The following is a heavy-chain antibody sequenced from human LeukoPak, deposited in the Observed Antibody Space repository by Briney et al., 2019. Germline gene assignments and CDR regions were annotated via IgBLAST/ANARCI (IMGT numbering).Heavy chain of an antibody. CDR3: ARSDVTYSGYDP. CDR2: ISSSGSNI. V-gene: IGHV3-48*03. Sequence: GGSLRLSCAASGFTFSSYEMNWVRQAPGKGLEWVSYISSSGSNIYYADSVKGRFTISRDNAKNSLYLQMNSLRAEDTAVYYCARSDVTYSGYDPSGQGTLVTVSS. J-gene: IGHJ5*02. D-gene: IGHD5-12*01. CDR1: GFTFSSYE.